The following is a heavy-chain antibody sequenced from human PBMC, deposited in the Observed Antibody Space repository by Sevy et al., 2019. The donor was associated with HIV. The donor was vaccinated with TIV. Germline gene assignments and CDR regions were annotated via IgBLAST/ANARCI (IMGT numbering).Heavy chain of an antibody. Sequence: ASVKVSCKASGYTFTSYGISWVRQAPGQGLEWMGWISAYNGNTNYAQKLQGRVTMTTDTSTSTAYMELRSLRSDDTAGYYCARDSGSYDALHAFDIWGQGTMVTVSS. J-gene: IGHJ3*02. CDR1: GYTFTSYG. V-gene: IGHV1-18*01. CDR3: ARDSGSYDALHAFDI. D-gene: IGHD1-26*01. CDR2: ISAYNGNT.